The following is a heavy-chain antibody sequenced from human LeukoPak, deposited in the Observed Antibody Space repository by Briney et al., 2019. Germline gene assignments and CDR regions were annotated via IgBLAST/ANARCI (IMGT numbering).Heavy chain of an antibody. CDR1: GYRFTGYY. D-gene: IGHD6-13*01. J-gene: IGHJ4*01. CDR2: INPKSGST. CDR3: ARDVAAAGDY. V-gene: IGHV1-2*02. Sequence: ASVMVSCKASGYRFTGYYIHWARQPPGQGLDWMGWINPKSGSTKQAQKLQSRVTTTRSTFISTAYMELSRLTSADTAVYYCARDVAAAGDYWGQGTPVTVFS.